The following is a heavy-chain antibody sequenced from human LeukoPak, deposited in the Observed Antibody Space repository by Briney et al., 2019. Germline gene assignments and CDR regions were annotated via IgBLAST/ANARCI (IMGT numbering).Heavy chain of an antibody. Sequence: GGSLRLSCAASGFTFSSYSMNWVRQAPGKGLEWVSSISSSSSYIYYADSVKGRFTISRDNAKNSLCLQMNSLRAEDTAVYYCARADTARIFDYWGQGTLVTVSS. V-gene: IGHV3-21*01. CDR1: GFTFSSYS. CDR3: ARADTARIFDY. CDR2: ISSSSSYI. D-gene: IGHD5-18*01. J-gene: IGHJ4*02.